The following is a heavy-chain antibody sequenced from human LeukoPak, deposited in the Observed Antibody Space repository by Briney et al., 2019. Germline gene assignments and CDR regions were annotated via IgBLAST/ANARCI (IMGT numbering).Heavy chain of an antibody. CDR2: IYNGAT. CDR1: AYSFTAYY. V-gene: IGHV1-2*02. D-gene: IGHD2-21*01. Sequence: ASVKVSCKPTAYSFTAYYIFWMRHAPGQGLECMGWIYNGATKYAQRFQSRVTMTRDTSISTAYMELSRLRSDDTATYYCASWAGGNDPVASFDYWGQGTLVTVSS. J-gene: IGHJ4*02. CDR3: ASWAGGNDPVASFDY.